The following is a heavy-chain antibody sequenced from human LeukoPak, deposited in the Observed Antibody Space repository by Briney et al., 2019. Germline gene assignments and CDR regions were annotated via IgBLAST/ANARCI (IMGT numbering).Heavy chain of an antibody. V-gene: IGHV1-24*01. CDR1: GYTLTELS. D-gene: IGHD3-10*01. J-gene: IGHJ3*02. Sequence: ASVKVSCKVSGYTLTELSMRWVRQAPGKGLEWMGGFDPEDGETIYAQKFQGRVTMTEDTSTDTAYMELSSLRSEDTAVYYCATGTAMVRGVLDAFDIWGQGTMVTVSS. CDR3: ATGTAMVRGVLDAFDI. CDR2: FDPEDGET.